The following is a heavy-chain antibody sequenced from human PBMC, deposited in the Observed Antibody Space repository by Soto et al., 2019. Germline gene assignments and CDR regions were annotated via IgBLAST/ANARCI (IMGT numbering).Heavy chain of an antibody. J-gene: IGHJ6*02. D-gene: IGHD3-10*01. CDR3: ARVYYGSGNSDYYHVMDV. V-gene: IGHV3-23*01. Sequence: PGGSLRLSCAASGFTISSYAMSWVRQAPGKGLEWVSGGSTYYADSVKGRFTISRDNSKNTLYLQMNSLRAEDTAVYFCARVYYGSGNSDYYHVMDVWGQGTTDTGSS. CDR2: GST. CDR1: GFTISSYA.